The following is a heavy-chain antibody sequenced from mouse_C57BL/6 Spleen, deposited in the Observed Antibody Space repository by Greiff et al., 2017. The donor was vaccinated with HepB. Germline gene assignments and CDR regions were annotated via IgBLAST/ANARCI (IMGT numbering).Heavy chain of an antibody. J-gene: IGHJ1*03. D-gene: IGHD1-1*01. Sequence: VQLQQSGPELVKPGASVKISCKASGYAFSSSWMNWVKQRPGKGLEWIGRIYPGDGDTNYNGKFKGEATLTADKSSSTAYMQLSSLTSEDSAVYFCARSTTVVGTGYFDVWGTGTTVTVSS. CDR1: GYAFSSSW. CDR3: ARSTTVVGTGYFDV. CDR2: IYPGDGDT. V-gene: IGHV1-82*01.